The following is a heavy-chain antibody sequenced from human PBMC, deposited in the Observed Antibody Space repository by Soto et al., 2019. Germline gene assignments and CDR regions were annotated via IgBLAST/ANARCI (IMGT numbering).Heavy chain of an antibody. J-gene: IGHJ4*02. Sequence: ASVKVSCKASGYTFTSYAMHWVRQAPGQRLEWMGWINAGNGNTKYSQKFQGRVTITTDKSTSTAYMELSSLRSEDTAVYYCARGDLPEYYDFWSGYSYHFDYWGQGTLVTVSS. CDR3: ARGDLPEYYDFWSGYSYHFDY. CDR1: GYTFTSYA. CDR2: INAGNGNT. D-gene: IGHD3-3*01. V-gene: IGHV1-3*01.